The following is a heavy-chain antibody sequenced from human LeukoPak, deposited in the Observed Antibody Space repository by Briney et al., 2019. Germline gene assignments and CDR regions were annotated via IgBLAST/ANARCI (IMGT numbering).Heavy chain of an antibody. CDR3: ARGGVEWLSDYYYYYMDV. D-gene: IGHD3-3*01. J-gene: IGHJ6*03. Sequence: SETLSLTCTVSGGSISSSSYYWGWIRQPPGKGLEWIGSIYYSGSTYYNPSLKSRVTISVDTSKNQFSLKLSSVTAADTAVYYCARGGVEWLSDYYYYYMDVWGKGTTVTVSS. CDR2: IYYSGST. V-gene: IGHV4-39*01. CDR1: GGSISSSSYY.